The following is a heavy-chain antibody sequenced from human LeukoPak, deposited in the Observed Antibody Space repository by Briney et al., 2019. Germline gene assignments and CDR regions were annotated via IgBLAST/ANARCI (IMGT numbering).Heavy chain of an antibody. V-gene: IGHV3-7*03. D-gene: IGHD3-16*01. CDR2: IKQDGSEE. J-gene: IGHJ4*02. CDR1: GFTSSNAW. CDR3: VRDRITLHY. Sequence: GGSLRLSCAASGFTSSNAWMNWVRQAPGKGLEWVANIKQDGSEEYYVDSVKGRFTISRDNAQKSLYLQMNSLRAEDTALYYCVRDRITLHYWGQGTLVTVSS.